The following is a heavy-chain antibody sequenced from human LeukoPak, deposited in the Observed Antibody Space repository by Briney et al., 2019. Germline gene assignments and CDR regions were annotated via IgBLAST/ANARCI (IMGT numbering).Heavy chain of an antibody. CDR2: IKSKTDGGTT. Sequence: GGSLRLSCEASGFTFSNAWMRWVRQAPGKGLEGIGRIKSKTDGGTTDYAAPVKGRFTISRDDSKDTLYLQMNSLKTEDTAVYYCTTDLYSSSWPDAFETWGQGTMVTVSS. J-gene: IGHJ3*02. CDR3: TTDLYSSSWPDAFET. D-gene: IGHD6-13*01. V-gene: IGHV3-15*01. CDR1: GFTFSNAW.